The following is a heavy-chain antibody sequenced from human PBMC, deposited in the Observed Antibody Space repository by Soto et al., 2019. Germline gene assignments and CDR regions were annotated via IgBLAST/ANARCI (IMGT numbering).Heavy chain of an antibody. Sequence: QVQLVQSGAEVKKPGASVKVSCKASGYTFTSYGISWVRQAPGQGLEWMGWISAYNGNTNYAQKLQGRVTMTTDTPRSTAYMELRSLRSDDTAVYYCARVQSSGWYVKGDWFDPWGQGTLVTVSS. CDR1: GYTFTSYG. V-gene: IGHV1-18*01. CDR2: ISAYNGNT. D-gene: IGHD6-19*01. J-gene: IGHJ5*02. CDR3: ARVQSSGWYVKGDWFDP.